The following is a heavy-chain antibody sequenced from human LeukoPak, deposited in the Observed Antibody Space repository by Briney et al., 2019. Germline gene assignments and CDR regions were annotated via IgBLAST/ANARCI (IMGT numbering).Heavy chain of an antibody. Sequence: SETLSLTCAVSGGSICSSNWWRWVRQPPGKGLVWIGEIYHSGSTNYNPSLKSRVTISVDKSKNQFSLKLSSVTAADTAVYYCARVYYDSSGYPYFDYWGQGTLVTVSS. D-gene: IGHD3-22*01. CDR2: IYHSGST. J-gene: IGHJ4*02. V-gene: IGHV4-4*02. CDR1: GGSICSSNW. CDR3: ARVYYDSSGYPYFDY.